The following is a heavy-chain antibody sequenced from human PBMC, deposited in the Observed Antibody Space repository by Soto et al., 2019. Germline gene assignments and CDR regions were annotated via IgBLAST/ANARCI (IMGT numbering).Heavy chain of an antibody. CDR3: ARDPSIVLVPAATYYYYYYGMDV. V-gene: IGHV3-7*01. Sequence: PSETLSLTCTVSGGSISSYYWIWIRQPPGKGLEWVANIKQDGSEKYYGDSVKGRFTISRDNAKNSLYLQMNSLRAEDTAVYYCARDPSIVLVPAATYYYYYYGMDVWGQGTTVTVSS. CDR1: GGSISSYY. J-gene: IGHJ6*02. D-gene: IGHD2-2*01. CDR2: IKQDGSEK.